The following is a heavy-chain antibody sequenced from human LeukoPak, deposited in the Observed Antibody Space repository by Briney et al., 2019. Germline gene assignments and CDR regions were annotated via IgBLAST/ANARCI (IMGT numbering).Heavy chain of an antibody. J-gene: IGHJ3*02. Sequence: SETLSLTCTVSGGSISSYYWSWIRQPPGKGLEWIGYIYYSGSTNYNPSLKGRVTISVDTSKNQFSLKLSSVTAADTAVYYCARVSSSWSDAFDIWGQGTMVTVSS. CDR1: GGSISSYY. V-gene: IGHV4-59*01. D-gene: IGHD6-13*01. CDR2: IYYSGST. CDR3: ARVSSSWSDAFDI.